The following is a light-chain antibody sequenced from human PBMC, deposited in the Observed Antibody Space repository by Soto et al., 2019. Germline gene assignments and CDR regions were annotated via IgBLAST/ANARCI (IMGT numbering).Light chain of an antibody. CDR1: QSVSSYS. CDR2: GTS. CDR3: QQYDSSPRT. V-gene: IGKV3-20*01. Sequence: ENVLTQSPGTLSLSPGERATLSCRASQSVSSYSLAWYQQKPGQAPRLVMYGTSNRATGIPDRFSGSGSGTDFTLTISRLEPEDFAVYYCQQYDSSPRTFSQGTKVDIK. J-gene: IGKJ1*01.